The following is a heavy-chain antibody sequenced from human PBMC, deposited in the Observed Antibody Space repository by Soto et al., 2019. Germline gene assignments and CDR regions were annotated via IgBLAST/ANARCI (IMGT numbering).Heavy chain of an antibody. CDR2: IWYDGSNK. V-gene: IGHV3-33*01. Sequence: QVQLVESGGGVVQPGRSLRLSCAASGFTFSSYGMHWVRQAPGKGLEWVAVIWYDGSNKYYADSVKGRFTISRDNSKNTLYLQMNSLRAEDTAVYYCARGADCSGGSCSAQYGMDVWGQGTTVTVSS. J-gene: IGHJ6*02. CDR1: GFTFSSYG. D-gene: IGHD2-15*01. CDR3: ARGADCSGGSCSAQYGMDV.